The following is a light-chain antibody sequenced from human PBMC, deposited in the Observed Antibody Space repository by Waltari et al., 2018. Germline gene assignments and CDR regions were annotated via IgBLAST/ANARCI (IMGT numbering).Light chain of an antibody. V-gene: IGKV1-33*01. CDR2: DAS. J-gene: IGKJ4*01. CDR3: QQYDILPLT. CDR1: QDIRKF. Sequence: DRVTITCQASQDIRKFLNWFQQKPGTAPKVVIYDASNLEKGVPSRFSGSGSGTRFTLTISSLQPDDFATYYCQQYDILPLTFGGGTRVE.